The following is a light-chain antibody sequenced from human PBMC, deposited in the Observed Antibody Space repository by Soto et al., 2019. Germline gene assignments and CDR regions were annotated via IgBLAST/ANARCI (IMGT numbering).Light chain of an antibody. Sequence: DIQMTQSPSSLSASVGDRVTITCRASQSISSYLNWYQQKPGKAPKLLIYAASSLQSGVASRFSGSGFGTDFSLTISSLQPEDFATYYFQQSYSTPYTFGQGTKLEMK. CDR1: QSISSY. J-gene: IGKJ2*01. CDR2: AAS. V-gene: IGKV1-39*01. CDR3: QQSYSTPYT.